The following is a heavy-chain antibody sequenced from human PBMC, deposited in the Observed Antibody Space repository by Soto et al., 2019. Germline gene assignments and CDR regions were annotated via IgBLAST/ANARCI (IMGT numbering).Heavy chain of an antibody. CDR2: ISYDGSNK. CDR3: AKDVGFGDLKDYYGMDV. D-gene: IGHD3-10*01. V-gene: IGHV3-30*18. Sequence: QVQLVESGGGVVQPGRSLRLSCAASGFTFSSYGMHWVRQAPGKGLEWVAVISYDGSNKYYADSVKGRFTISRDNSQNTXYLQMNSLRAEDTAVYYCAKDVGFGDLKDYYGMDVWGQGTTVTVSS. J-gene: IGHJ6*02. CDR1: GFTFSSYG.